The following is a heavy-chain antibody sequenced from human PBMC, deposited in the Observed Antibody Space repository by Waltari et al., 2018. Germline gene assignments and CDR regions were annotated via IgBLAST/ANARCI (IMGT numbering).Heavy chain of an antibody. CDR1: GFTVSSNY. J-gene: IGHJ6*02. V-gene: IGHV3-53*01. CDR2: IYSGGST. CDR3: ARDVYDYVWGSYRHYYYGMDV. Sequence: EVQLVESGGGLIQPGGSLRLSCAASGFTVSSNYMSWVRQAPGKGLEWVSVIYSGGSTYYADSVKGRFTISRDNSKNTLYLQMNSLRAEDTAVYYCARDVYDYVWGSYRHYYYGMDVLGQGTTVTVSS. D-gene: IGHD3-16*02.